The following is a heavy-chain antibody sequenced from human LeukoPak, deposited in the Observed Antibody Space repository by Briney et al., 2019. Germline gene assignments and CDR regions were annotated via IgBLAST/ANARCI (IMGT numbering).Heavy chain of an antibody. CDR3: ARRQGYDYVWGSYRYRGRLSNSDY. J-gene: IGHJ4*02. Sequence: SETLSLTCTVSGGSISGSTYYWGWIRQPPGKGLEWIASFFYGGNSYYSPALKSRVTMPVDTSKNQFSLKLNSVTAADTAVYYCARRQGYDYVWGSYRYRGRLSNSDYWGQGTLVTVSS. CDR1: GGSISGSTYY. CDR2: FFYGGNS. D-gene: IGHD3-16*02. V-gene: IGHV4-39*01.